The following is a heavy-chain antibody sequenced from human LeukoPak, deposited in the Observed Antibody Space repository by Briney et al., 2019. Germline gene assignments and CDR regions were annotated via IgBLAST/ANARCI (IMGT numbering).Heavy chain of an antibody. Sequence: GGSLRLSCTASGFTFSSYDMSWVRQAPGKGLEWVSAISGSGDGTNYADSVKGRFTISRDNSKNILDFQMNSLRAEDTAVYYCARDIRPTVVFDLWGRGTLVTVSS. V-gene: IGHV3-23*01. CDR2: ISGSGDGT. D-gene: IGHD4-17*01. CDR1: GFTFSSYD. CDR3: ARDIRPTVVFDL. J-gene: IGHJ2*01.